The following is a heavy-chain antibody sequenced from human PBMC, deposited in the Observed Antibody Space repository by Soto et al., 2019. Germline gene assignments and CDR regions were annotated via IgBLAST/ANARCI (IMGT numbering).Heavy chain of an antibody. CDR2: VNHNGRN. D-gene: IGHD1-1*01. V-gene: IGHV4-34*02. J-gene: IGHJ4*02. CDR1: GGSFSGYF. CDR3: ARDREHTHGRAFAF. Sequence: QLHQQQWGAGLLKPSETLSLTCAVYGGSFSGYFWNWIRQTPGKGLEWIGKVNHNGRNNYNPSLKSRVTMSVDTSKNQLSLTLRSVTAADTAVYYCARDREHTHGRAFAFWGRGTLVTASS.